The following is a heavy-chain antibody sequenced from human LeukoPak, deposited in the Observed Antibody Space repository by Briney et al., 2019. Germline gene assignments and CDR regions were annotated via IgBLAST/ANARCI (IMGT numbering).Heavy chain of an antibody. CDR3: TRGYGDWFDP. D-gene: IGHD4-17*01. V-gene: IGHV3-74*01. J-gene: IGHJ5*02. CDR2: INSDGSST. CDR1: GFTFSSYW. Sequence: GGSLRLSCAASGFTFSSYWMHWVRQAPGKGLVWVSRINSDGSSTYYADSVKGRFSISRDNAKNTLYLQMNSLRAEDTAVYYCTRGYGDWFDPWGQGTLVTVSS.